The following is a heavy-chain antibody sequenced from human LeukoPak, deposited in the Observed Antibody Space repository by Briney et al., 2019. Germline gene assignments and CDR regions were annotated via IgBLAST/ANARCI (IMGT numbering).Heavy chain of an antibody. Sequence: SETLSLTCTVSGGSLSSYYWNWIRQPPGKGLEWIGYIYYSGSTNYNPSLTSRVTISVDTSKNQFSLKLSSVTAADTAVYYCARGDGYGGSYGSDYWGQGTLVTVSS. CDR1: GGSLSSYY. J-gene: IGHJ4*02. CDR2: IYYSGST. CDR3: ARGDGYGGSYGSDY. D-gene: IGHD1-26*01. V-gene: IGHV4-59*01.